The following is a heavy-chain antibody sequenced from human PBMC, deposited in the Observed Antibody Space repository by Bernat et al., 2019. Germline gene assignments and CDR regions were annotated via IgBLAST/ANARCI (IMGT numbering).Heavy chain of an antibody. D-gene: IGHD3-22*01. J-gene: IGHJ6*02. CDR3: ARGLYYYDSSGYYWDGMDV. CDR2: IYYSGST. CDR1: GGSISSSSYY. Sequence: QLQLQESGPGLVKPSETLSLTCTVSGGSISSSSYYWGWIRQPPGKGLEWIGRIYYSGSTYYNPSLKSRVTISVDTSKNQFSLRLSSVTAADTAVYYCARGLYYYDSSGYYWDGMDVWGQGTTVTVSS. V-gene: IGHV4-39*01.